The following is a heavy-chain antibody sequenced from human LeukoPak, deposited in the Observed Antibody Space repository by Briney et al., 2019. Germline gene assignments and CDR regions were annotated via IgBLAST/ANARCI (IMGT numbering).Heavy chain of an antibody. CDR1: GGSISSGSYY. J-gene: IGHJ4*02. D-gene: IGHD6-13*01. Sequence: PSETLSLTCTVSGGSISSGSYYWSWIRQPAGKGLEWIGRIYTSGSTNYNPSLKSRVTISVDTSKNQFSLKLSSVTAADTAVYYCARDSTNIAAAEGGDYWGQGTLVTVSS. CDR2: IYTSGST. CDR3: ARDSTNIAAAEGGDY. V-gene: IGHV4-61*02.